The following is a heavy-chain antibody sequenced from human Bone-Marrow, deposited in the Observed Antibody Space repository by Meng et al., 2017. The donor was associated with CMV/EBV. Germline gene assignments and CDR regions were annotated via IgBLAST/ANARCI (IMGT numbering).Heavy chain of an antibody. CDR1: GFTFSSYS. Sequence: GESLKISCAASGFTFSSYSMNWVRQAPGKGLEWVSSISSSSSYIYYADSVKGRFTISRDNAKNSLYLQMNSLRAEDTAVYYCARENYYDFWSGYPTTALDAFDIWGQGTMVTVSS. CDR2: ISSSSSYI. V-gene: IGHV3-21*01. J-gene: IGHJ3*02. D-gene: IGHD3-3*01. CDR3: ARENYYDFWSGYPTTALDAFDI.